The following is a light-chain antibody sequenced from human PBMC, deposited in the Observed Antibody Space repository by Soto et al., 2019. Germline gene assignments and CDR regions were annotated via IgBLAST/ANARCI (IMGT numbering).Light chain of an antibody. CDR1: QSISSW. Sequence: DIQMTQSPSTLSASVGDRVTITCRASQSISSWLAWYQQKPGKAPKLLIYKASSLESGVPSRFSGSGSGTEFTLTISSLQSEDFEVYYCQQYNSWPPITFGQGTRLETK. J-gene: IGKJ5*01. CDR3: QQYNSWPPIT. V-gene: IGKV1-5*03. CDR2: KAS.